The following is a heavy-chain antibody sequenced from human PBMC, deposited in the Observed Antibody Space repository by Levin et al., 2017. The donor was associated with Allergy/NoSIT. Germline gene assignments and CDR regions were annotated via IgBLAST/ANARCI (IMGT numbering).Heavy chain of an antibody. J-gene: IGHJ4*02. V-gene: IGHV3-49*04. D-gene: IGHD3-16*02. CDR1: GFTFGDYA. CDR2: ITNKAHGGTT. Sequence: GGSLRLSCTGSGFTFGDYAMSWVRQAPGKGLEWVGFITNKAHGGTTEYAASVKGRLTISRDDSKSIAYRQMNSLKTADTAAYFCARGRQPNYDYDRGRYRDGYVDYWGQGTLVTVSS. CDR3: ARGRQPNYDYDRGRYRDGYVDY.